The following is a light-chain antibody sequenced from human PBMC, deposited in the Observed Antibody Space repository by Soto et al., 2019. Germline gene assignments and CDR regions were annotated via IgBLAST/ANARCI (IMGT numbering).Light chain of an antibody. CDR3: CSYAGSTPWV. J-gene: IGLJ3*02. CDR1: SSDIGTYNL. V-gene: IGLV2-23*02. CDR2: EVT. Sequence: QSALTQPAPVSGSPGQSITISCTGTSSDIGTYNLVSWYQQHPGKAPKLMIYEVTKRPSGVSNRFSASKSDNTASLTISGLQAEDEADYYCCSYAGSTPWVFGGGTQLTVL.